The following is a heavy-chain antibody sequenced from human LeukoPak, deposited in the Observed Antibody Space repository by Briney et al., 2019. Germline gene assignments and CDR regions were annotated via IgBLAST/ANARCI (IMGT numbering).Heavy chain of an antibody. Sequence: SETLSLTCAVYGGSFSGYYWSWIRQPPGKGLEWIGEINHSGSTNYNPSLKSRVTISVDTSKNQFSLKLSSVTAADTAVYYCARGGNKLRYFDYWGQGTLVTVSS. CDR2: INHSGST. CDR3: ARGGNKLRYFDY. V-gene: IGHV4-34*01. CDR1: GGSFSGYY. D-gene: IGHD1/OR15-1a*01. J-gene: IGHJ4*02.